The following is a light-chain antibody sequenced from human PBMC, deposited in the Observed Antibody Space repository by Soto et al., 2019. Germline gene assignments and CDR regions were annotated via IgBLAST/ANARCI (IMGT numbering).Light chain of an antibody. CDR1: QNIGTS. CDR2: DAS. V-gene: IGKV3D-11*02. CDR3: QQRSVWHIT. Sequence: EIVLTQSPATLSLSPGERATLSCRAGQNIGTSLVWSQQKPGHSPRLLIYDASHRATGVPARFSGRGSGTECTLTISGLEPEDFAVYYCQQRSVWHITFGQGTRLEIK. J-gene: IGKJ5*01.